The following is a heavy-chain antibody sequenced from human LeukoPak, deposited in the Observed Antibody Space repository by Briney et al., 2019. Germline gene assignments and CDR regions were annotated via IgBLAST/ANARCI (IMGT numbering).Heavy chain of an antibody. CDR1: GFTFTNYA. CDR2: IYSGGST. CDR3: AKGGITMTDYYFDY. D-gene: IGHD1-14*01. V-gene: IGHV3-23*03. Sequence: QAGGSLRLSCAASGFTFTNYAMSWVRQAPGKGLGWVSVIYSGGSTYYADSVKGRFTISRDNAKNSLYLQMNSLRAEDTAVYYCAKGGITMTDYYFDYWGQGTLVTVSS. J-gene: IGHJ4*02.